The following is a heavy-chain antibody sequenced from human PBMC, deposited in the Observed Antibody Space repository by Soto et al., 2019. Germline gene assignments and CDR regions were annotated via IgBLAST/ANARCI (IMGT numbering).Heavy chain of an antibody. CDR2: INSDGSST. Sequence: PGGSLRLSCAASGFTFSSYWMHWVRQAPGKGLEWVSRINSDGSSTSYSDSLKGRFTISRDNAKNTLYLQMNSLIAEDTAVYYCVRDVRGVNSYYYYYYYMDVWGKGTTVTVSS. CDR3: VRDVRGVNSYYYYYYYMDV. V-gene: IGHV3-74*01. J-gene: IGHJ6*03. D-gene: IGHD3-10*01. CDR1: GFTFSSYW.